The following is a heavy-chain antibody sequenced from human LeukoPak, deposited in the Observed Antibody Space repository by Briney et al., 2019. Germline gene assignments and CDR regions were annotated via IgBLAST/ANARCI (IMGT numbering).Heavy chain of an antibody. D-gene: IGHD5-18*01. CDR3: AREGNGRGYTYGYVGY. J-gene: IGHJ4*02. V-gene: IGHV1-2*02. Sequence: ASVKVSCKASGYTFTGCYMRWVRQAPGQGLEWMGWINPNSGGTNYAQKFQGRVTMTRDTSISTAYMELSRLRSDDTAVYYCAREGNGRGYTYGYVGYWGQGILVTVSS. CDR1: GYTFTGCY. CDR2: INPNSGGT.